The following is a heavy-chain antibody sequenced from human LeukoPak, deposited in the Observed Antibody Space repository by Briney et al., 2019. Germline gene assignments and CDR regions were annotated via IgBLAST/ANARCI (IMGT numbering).Heavy chain of an antibody. CDR3: ARDDWARTAY. CDR2: IKQDGSEK. D-gene: IGHD3-9*01. V-gene: IGHV3-7*01. J-gene: IGHJ4*02. Sequence: GGSLRFSCVASGFTFSSYWMSWVRQAPGKGLEWVANIKQDGSEKYYVDSVKGRITISRDNAKNSLYLQMNSLRAEDTAVYYCARDDWARTAYWGQGTLVTVSS. CDR1: GFTFSSYW.